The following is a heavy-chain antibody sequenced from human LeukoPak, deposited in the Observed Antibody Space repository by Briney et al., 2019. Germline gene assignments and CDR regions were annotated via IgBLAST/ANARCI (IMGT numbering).Heavy chain of an antibody. CDR2: INPNSCGT. CDR3: ARDRGLTSIAASA. J-gene: IGHJ5*02. Sequence: ASVKVSCKASGYTFTDYYIHWVRQAPGQGLEWMGWINPNSCGTNYAQKFQGRVTMTRDTSISTAYMELSSLRSDDTAVYYCARDRGLTSIAASAWGQGTLVTVSS. D-gene: IGHD6-6*01. V-gene: IGHV1-2*02. CDR1: GYTFTDYY.